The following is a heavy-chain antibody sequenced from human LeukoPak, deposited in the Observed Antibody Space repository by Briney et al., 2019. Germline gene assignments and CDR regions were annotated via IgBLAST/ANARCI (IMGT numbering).Heavy chain of an antibody. Sequence: PGGSLRLSCAASGFTFSSYGMHWVRQAPGKGLEWIGEINHSGSTNYNPSLKSRVTISVDTSKNQFSLKLSSVTAADTAVYYCARGLRSEVAATMGYYYYYMDVWGKGTTVTVSS. CDR3: ARGLRSEVAATMGYYYYYMDV. D-gene: IGHD2-15*01. V-gene: IGHV4-34*01. J-gene: IGHJ6*03. CDR2: INHSGST. CDR1: GFTFSSYG.